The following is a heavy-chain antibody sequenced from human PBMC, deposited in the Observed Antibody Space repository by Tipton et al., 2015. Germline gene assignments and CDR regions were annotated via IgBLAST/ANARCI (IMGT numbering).Heavy chain of an antibody. D-gene: IGHD5-24*01. CDR1: GGSISHYY. V-gene: IGHV4-59*01. CDR3: ARDGEDYNFGFDY. CDR2: IYYSGST. J-gene: IGHJ4*02. Sequence: TLSLTCTVSGGSISHYYWSWIRQPPGKGLEWIGYIYYSGSTKYKSSLKSRVTISADTSKNQFSLKLTSVTAADTAVYYCARDGEDYNFGFDYWGQGTLVTVSS.